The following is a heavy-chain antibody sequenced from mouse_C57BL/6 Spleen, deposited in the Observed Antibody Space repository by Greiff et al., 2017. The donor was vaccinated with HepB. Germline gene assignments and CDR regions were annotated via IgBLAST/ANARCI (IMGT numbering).Heavy chain of an antibody. CDR1: GYAFSSSW. D-gene: IGHD3-2*02. Sequence: QVQLQQSGPELVKPGASVKISCKASGYAFSSSWMNWVKQRPGKGLEWIGRIDPGDGDTNYNGKFKGKATLTADKSTSTAYMQLSSLASEDSAVSLCAREQLSLPLDYWGQGTTLTVSS. J-gene: IGHJ2*01. CDR3: AREQLSLPLDY. V-gene: IGHV1-82*01. CDR2: IDPGDGDT.